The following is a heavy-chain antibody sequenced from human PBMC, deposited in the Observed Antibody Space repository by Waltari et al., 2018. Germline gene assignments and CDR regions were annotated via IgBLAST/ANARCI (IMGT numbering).Heavy chain of an antibody. D-gene: IGHD6-6*01. J-gene: IGHJ5*02. CDR2: IIYSGGT. CDR1: GGSISSGDYY. Sequence: QVQLQESGPGLGKPSQTLSLTCTVSGGSISSGDYYWSWIRQSPGKGLEWIGYIIYSGGTNYNPYLNSRVNISVDTSKNQFSRNLSSVTAADTAVYFCARYSWSYSGSSAINWFAPWGQGTLVTVSS. V-gene: IGHV4-30-4*08. CDR3: ARYSWSYSGSSAINWFAP.